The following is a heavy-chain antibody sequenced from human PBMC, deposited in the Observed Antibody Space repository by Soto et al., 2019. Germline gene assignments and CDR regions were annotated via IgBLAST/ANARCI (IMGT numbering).Heavy chain of an antibody. CDR2: IYTSGST. CDR1: GGSISSYY. V-gene: IGHV4-4*07. Sequence: SSETLSLTCTVSGGSISSYYWSWIRQPAGKGLEWIGRIYTSGSTNYNPSLKSRVTMSVDTSKNQFSLKLSSVTAADTAVYYCARDREVWLRGWGFDPWGQGALVTVS. J-gene: IGHJ5*02. D-gene: IGHD2-21*01. CDR3: ARDREVWLRGWGFDP.